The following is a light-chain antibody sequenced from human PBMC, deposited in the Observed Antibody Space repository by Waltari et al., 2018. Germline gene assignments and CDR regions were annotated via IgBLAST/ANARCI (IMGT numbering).Light chain of an antibody. J-gene: IGLJ3*02. V-gene: IGLV2-14*03. CDR3: CSYISSTITWV. CDR2: DVT. CDR1: SGDVGASNY. Sequence: QSALTQPASVSGSPGQSITISCTGASGDVGASNYVSWYQQHQGKAPTLMIYDVTVRPSGVSNRVSGSKSGNTASLTISGLQAEDEADYYCCSYISSTITWVFGGGTKLTVL.